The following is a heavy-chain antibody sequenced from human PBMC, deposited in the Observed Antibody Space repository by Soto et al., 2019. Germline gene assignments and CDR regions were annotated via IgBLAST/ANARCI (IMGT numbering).Heavy chain of an antibody. Sequence: EVQLVESGGVVVQPGGSLRLSCAASGFTFDDYTMHWVRQAPGKGLEWVALISWDGGSTYYADSVKGRFTISRDNSKNSLYLQMNSLRTEYPALYYCAKTMFRTRVIDYWGQGTLVTVSS. CDR3: AKTMFRTRVIDY. CDR2: ISWDGGST. J-gene: IGHJ4*02. D-gene: IGHD3-10*01. CDR1: GFTFDDYT. V-gene: IGHV3-43*01.